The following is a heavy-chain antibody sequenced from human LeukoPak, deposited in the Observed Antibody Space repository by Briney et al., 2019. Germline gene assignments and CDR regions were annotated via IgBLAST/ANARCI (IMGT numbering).Heavy chain of an antibody. CDR2: IIPILGIA. J-gene: IGHJ6*02. V-gene: IGHV1-69*04. Sequence: ASVKVSCKASGGTFSSYAISWVRQAPGQGLEWMGRIIPILGIANYAQRFQGRVTITADKSTSTAYMELSSLRSEDTAVYYCASRGATSDYGMDVWGQGTTVTVSS. D-gene: IGHD1-26*01. CDR3: ASRGATSDYGMDV. CDR1: GGTFSSYA.